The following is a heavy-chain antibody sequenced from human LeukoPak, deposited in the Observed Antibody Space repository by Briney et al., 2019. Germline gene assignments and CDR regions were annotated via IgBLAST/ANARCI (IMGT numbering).Heavy chain of an antibody. Sequence: ASVKVSCKASVGTFSSYSITWVRQAPGQGREWMGGIIPVFGTPIYAQMFQGRVTITAEESTSTAYMELSSLRSEDTAVYYCARRGGYCSGGTCYHDYWGQGTLVTVSS. CDR1: VGTFSSYS. CDR2: IIPVFGTP. V-gene: IGHV1-69*13. J-gene: IGHJ4*02. D-gene: IGHD2-15*01. CDR3: ARRGGYCSGGTCYHDY.